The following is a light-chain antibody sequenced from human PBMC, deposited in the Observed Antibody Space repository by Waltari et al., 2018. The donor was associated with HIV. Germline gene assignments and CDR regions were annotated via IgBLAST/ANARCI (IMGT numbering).Light chain of an antibody. CDR3: QQYFSTQT. V-gene: IGKV4-1*01. CDR2: WAS. CDR1: QSVLYSSNNKNY. Sequence: DIVMTQSPDSLAVSLGEWATINCKSSQSVLYSSNNKNYLAWYQQKPGQPPKLLIYWASTRESGVPDRFSGSGSGTDFTLTISSLQAKDVAVYYCQQYFSTQTFGQGTKVEIK. J-gene: IGKJ1*01.